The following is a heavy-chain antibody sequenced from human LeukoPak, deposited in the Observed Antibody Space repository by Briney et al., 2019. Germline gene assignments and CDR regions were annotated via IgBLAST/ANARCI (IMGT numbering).Heavy chain of an antibody. V-gene: IGHV1-2*02. CDR2: INPNSGGT. CDR1: GYTFTGYY. Sequence: AASVKVSCKASGYTFTGYYMHWVRQAPGQGLEWMGWINPNSGGTNYAQTFQGRVTMTRDTSISTAYMELSRLRSDDTAVYYCARPGELKYYYDSSGYYSFDYWGQGTLVTVSS. CDR3: ARPGELKYYYDSSGYYSFDY. J-gene: IGHJ4*02. D-gene: IGHD3-22*01.